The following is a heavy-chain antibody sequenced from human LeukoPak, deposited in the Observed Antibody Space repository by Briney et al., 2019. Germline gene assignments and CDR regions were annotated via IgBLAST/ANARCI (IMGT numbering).Heavy chain of an antibody. CDR2: ISAYNGNT. D-gene: IGHD2-15*01. CDR3: ARGFFCSGGSCYSAYYYMDV. V-gene: IGHV1-18*01. Sequence: GASVKVSCKASGYTFTSYGISWVRQAPGQGLEWMGWISAYNGNTNYAQKLQGRVTMTTDTSTSTAYMELSSLRSEDTAVYYCARGFFCSGGSCYSAYYYMDVWGKGTTVTISS. CDR1: GYTFTSYG. J-gene: IGHJ6*03.